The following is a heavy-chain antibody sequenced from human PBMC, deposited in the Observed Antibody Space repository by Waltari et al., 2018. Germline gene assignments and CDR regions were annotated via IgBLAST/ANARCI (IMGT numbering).Heavy chain of an antibody. Sequence: EVQLVESGGGLVQPGGSLRLSCAASGFTLSDYWMHWVRQAPGKGLVWVSRIKSDGIGTKYADSVKGRLTICRDNAKNTLLLQMNSLRVEDTAVYYWARVRYTGFAGDYFNNWGQGTLVTVSS. CDR1: GFTLSDYW. V-gene: IGHV3-74*03. CDR3: ARVRYTGFAGDYFNN. CDR2: IKSDGIGT. D-gene: IGHD5-12*01. J-gene: IGHJ4*02.